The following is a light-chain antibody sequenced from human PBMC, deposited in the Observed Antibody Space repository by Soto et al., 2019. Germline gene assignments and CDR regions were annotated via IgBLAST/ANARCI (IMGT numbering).Light chain of an antibody. CDR2: KAS. J-gene: IGKJ1*01. CDR3: QQYNSYST. CDR1: QSISSW. Sequence: DIQMTQSPSTLSASVGDRVTITCRASQSISSWLAWYQQKPGKAPKLLIYKASSLESGVPSRFSGSGSGTEFTLTIRHPPAEDFATYYCQQYNSYSTFGQGTKVEIK. V-gene: IGKV1-5*03.